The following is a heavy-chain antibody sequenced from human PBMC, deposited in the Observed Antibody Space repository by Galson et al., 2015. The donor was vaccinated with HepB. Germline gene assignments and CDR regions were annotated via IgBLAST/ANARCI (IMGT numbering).Heavy chain of an antibody. J-gene: IGHJ6*02. CDR1: GDSVSSNSAA. CDR3: ARVLLRVPKSPIDYYYYGMDV. D-gene: IGHD2-8*01. Sequence: CAISGDSVSSNSAAWNRIRQSPSRGLEWLGRTYYRSKWYNDYAVSVKSRITINPDTSKNQFSLQLNSVTPEDTAVYYCARVLLRVPKSPIDYYYYGMDVWDQGTTVTVSS. CDR2: TYYRSKWYN. V-gene: IGHV6-1*01.